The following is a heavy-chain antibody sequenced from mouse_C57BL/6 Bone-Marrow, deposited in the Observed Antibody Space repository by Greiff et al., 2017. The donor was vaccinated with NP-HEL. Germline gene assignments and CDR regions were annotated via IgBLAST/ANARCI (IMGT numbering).Heavy chain of an antibody. V-gene: IGHV1-58*01. CDR2: IYIGNGYT. J-gene: IGHJ2*01. Sequence: EVKLMESGAELVRPGSSVKMSCKTSGYTFTSYGINWVKQRPGQGLEWIGYIYIGNGYTKYNQKFKGKATLTLDTSSSTAYMQLSSLTYEDSANYFGGGGSWHRYYMDYWGQGTTLTVSS. D-gene: IGHD3-1*01. CDR1: GYTFTSYG. CDR3: GGGSWHRYYMDY.